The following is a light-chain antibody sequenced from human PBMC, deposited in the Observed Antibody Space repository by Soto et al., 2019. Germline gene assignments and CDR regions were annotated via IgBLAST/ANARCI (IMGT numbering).Light chain of an antibody. Sequence: DIQMTQSPSTLSASVGDRVTITCRASQSISSWLAWYQQKPGKAPKLLISKASNLESGVPSRFSGSGSGTEFTLTITSLQTDDFATYYCKQYNSDFATFGQGTKVEIK. V-gene: IGKV1-5*03. CDR1: QSISSW. CDR3: KQYNSDFAT. CDR2: KAS. J-gene: IGKJ1*01.